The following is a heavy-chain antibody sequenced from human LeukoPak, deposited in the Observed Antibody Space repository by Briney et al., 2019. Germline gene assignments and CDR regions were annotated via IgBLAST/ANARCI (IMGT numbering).Heavy chain of an antibody. CDR2: IYPGDSDT. CDR1: GYSFTSYW. Sequence: GESLKISCKGSGYSFTSYWIGCVRQMPGKGLEWMGIIYPGDSDTRYRPSFQGQVTISADKSISTAYLQSSSLKASDTAMYYCARGNLAVYFDYWGQGTLVTVSS. CDR3: ARGNLAVYFDY. J-gene: IGHJ4*02. D-gene: IGHD1-14*01. V-gene: IGHV5-51*01.